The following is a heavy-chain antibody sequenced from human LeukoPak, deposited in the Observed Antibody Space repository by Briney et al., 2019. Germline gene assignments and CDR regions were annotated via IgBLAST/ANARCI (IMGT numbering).Heavy chain of an antibody. CDR2: FYYSGTT. CDR3: ARVPGDSCGINCPNWFDP. J-gene: IGHJ5*02. D-gene: IGHD1-1*01. V-gene: IGHV4-39*01. CDR1: GGSISSSNYY. Sequence: PSETLSLTCTVSGGSISSSNYYWGWIRQPPGKGLEWIGNFYYSGTTYYNPSLKSRVTISVDTSKNQLSLNLSSVTATDTAVYYCARVPGDSCGINCPNWFDPWGQGTLVTVSS.